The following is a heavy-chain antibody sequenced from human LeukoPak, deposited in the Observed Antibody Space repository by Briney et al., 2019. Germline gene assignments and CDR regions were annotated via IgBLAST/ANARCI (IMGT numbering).Heavy chain of an antibody. CDR2: IIPIFGTA. J-gene: IGHJ4*02. CDR1: GGTFSSYA. D-gene: IGHD6-13*01. V-gene: IGHV1-69*13. Sequence: GASVKVSCKASGGTFSSYAISWVRQAPGQGLEWMGGIIPIFGTANYAQKFQGRVTITADESTSTAYMELSSLRSEDTAVYYCAILSWSTDYFDYWGQGTLVTVSS. CDR3: AILSWSTDYFDY.